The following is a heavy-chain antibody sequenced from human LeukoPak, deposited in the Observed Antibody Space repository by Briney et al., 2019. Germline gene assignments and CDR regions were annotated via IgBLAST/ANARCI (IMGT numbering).Heavy chain of an antibody. D-gene: IGHD2-21*01. V-gene: IGHV3-7*05. CDR1: GFTFSSYW. J-gene: IGHJ4*02. CDR3: ARDLWYVTY. CDR2: INQDGGQK. Sequence: GGSLRLSCVVSGFTFSSYWMSWVRQAPGKGLEWVANINQDGGQKYYVDSVKGRFTISRDHTKNSLYLQMNSLRGEDTAIYYCARDLWYVTYWGQGSLVTVSS.